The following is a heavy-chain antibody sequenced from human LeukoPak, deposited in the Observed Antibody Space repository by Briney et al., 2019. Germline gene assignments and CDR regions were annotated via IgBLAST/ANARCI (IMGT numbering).Heavy chain of an antibody. Sequence: PSETLSLTCAVYGGSFSGYYWSWIRQPPGKGLEWIGEINHSGSTNYNPSLKSRVTISVDTSKNQFSLKLSSVTAADTAVYYCARDRHGDYIDWFNPWGQGTLVTVSS. D-gene: IGHD4-17*01. V-gene: IGHV4-34*01. CDR1: GGSFSGYY. CDR3: ARDRHGDYIDWFNP. CDR2: INHSGST. J-gene: IGHJ5*02.